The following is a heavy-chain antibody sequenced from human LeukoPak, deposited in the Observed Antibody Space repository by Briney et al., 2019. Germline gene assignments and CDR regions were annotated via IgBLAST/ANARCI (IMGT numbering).Heavy chain of an antibody. CDR1: GFTFSSYS. J-gene: IGHJ4*02. CDR2: ISSSGSTI. D-gene: IGHD1-26*01. Sequence: GGSLRLSCAASGFTFSSYSMNWVRQAPGKGLEWVSYISSSGSTIYYADSVKGRFTISRDNAKNSLYLQMNSLRAEDTAVYYCASSPRVGATTGYFDYWGQGTLVTISS. CDR3: ASSPRVGATTGYFDY. V-gene: IGHV3-48*04.